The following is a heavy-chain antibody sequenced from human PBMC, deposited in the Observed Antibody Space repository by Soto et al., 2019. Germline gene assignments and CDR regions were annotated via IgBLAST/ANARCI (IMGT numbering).Heavy chain of an antibody. V-gene: IGHV3-33*01. CDR1: GFTFSSYG. CDR2: IWYDGSNK. J-gene: IGHJ4*02. D-gene: IGHD3-3*01. CDR3: ARALPDYDFWSGFDY. Sequence: QVQLVESGGGVVQPGRSLRLSCAASGFTFSSYGMHWVRQAPGKGLEWVAVIWYDGSNKYYADSVKGRFTISRDNSKNTLYLQMNSLRAEDTAVYYCARALPDYDFWSGFDYWGQGTLVTVSS.